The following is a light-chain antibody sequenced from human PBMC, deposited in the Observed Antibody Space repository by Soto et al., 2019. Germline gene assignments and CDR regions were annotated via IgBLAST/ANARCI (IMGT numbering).Light chain of an antibody. CDR2: KAS. J-gene: IGKJ1*01. V-gene: IGKV1-5*03. CDR1: QTISNW. Sequence: DLQMTQSPSTLSASVGDTVTITCRASQTISNWLAWYQQKPGKAPKLLIYKASSLQSGVPSRFSGIGSGTEFTLTISSLQPDDFATYYCQQYNFYSRTFGQGTKVEIK. CDR3: QQYNFYSRT.